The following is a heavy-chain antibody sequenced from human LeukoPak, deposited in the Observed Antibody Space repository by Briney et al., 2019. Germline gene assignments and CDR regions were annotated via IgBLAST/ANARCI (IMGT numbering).Heavy chain of an antibody. V-gene: IGHV1-18*01. CDR3: ASVGATDHRYYYYGMDV. Sequence: ASVKVSCKASGYTFTSYGISWVRQAPGQGLEWMRWISAYNGNTNYAQKLQGRVTMTTDTSTSTAYMELRSLRSDDTAVYYCASVGATDHRYYYYGMDVWGQGTTVTVSS. CDR1: GYTFTSYG. J-gene: IGHJ6*02. CDR2: ISAYNGNT. D-gene: IGHD1-26*01.